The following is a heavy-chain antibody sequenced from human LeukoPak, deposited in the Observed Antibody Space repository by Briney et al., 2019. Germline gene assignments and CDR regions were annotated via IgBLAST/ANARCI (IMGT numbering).Heavy chain of an antibody. CDR1: GGSISSGSYY. Sequence: SSETLSLTCTVSGGSISSGSYYWSWIRQPAGKGLEWIGRIDTSGSTNYNPSLKSRVTISLDTSKNQFSLRLSSVAAADSAVYYCAAYYYDSSGYFDNWGQGTLVTVSS. J-gene: IGHJ4*02. D-gene: IGHD3-22*01. CDR3: AAYYYDSSGYFDN. CDR2: IDTSGST. V-gene: IGHV4-61*02.